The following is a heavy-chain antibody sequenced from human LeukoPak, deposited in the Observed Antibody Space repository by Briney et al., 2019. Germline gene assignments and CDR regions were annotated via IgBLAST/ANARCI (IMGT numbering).Heavy chain of an antibody. CDR2: IHPGDSDT. J-gene: IGHJ6*03. D-gene: IGHD4/OR15-4a*01. CDR3: ARHGANKYYYYYMDV. CDR1: GYSFTSYW. Sequence: GESLKISCKGSGYSFTSYWIGWVRQMPGKGLEWMGIIHPGDSDTRYSPSFQGQVTISADKSISTAYLQWSSLKASDTAMYYCARHGANKYYYYYMDVWGKGTTVTVSS. V-gene: IGHV5-51*01.